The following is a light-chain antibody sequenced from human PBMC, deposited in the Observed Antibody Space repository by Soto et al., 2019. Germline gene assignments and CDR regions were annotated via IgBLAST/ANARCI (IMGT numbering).Light chain of an antibody. CDR1: QSISSW. V-gene: IGKV1-5*01. CDR2: DAS. Sequence: DIQVTQSPSTLSASVGDRVTITCRASQSISSWLAWYQQTLGKAPCLLIYDASYLERGVPSRFIRSRSGTEFTLTISDLQPDDLATYYSQRDNSFCTFDQGTKVEI. CDR3: QRDNSFCT. J-gene: IGKJ1*01.